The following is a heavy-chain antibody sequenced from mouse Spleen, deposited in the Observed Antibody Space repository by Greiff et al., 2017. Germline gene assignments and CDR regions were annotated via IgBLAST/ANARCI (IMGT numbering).Heavy chain of an antibody. J-gene: IGHJ3*01. D-gene: IGHD2-4*01. CDR3: ARDYDYDWFAY. V-gene: IGHV1-64*01. Sequence: QVQLKESGAELVKPGASVKLSCKASGYTFTSYWMHWVKQRPGQGLEWIGMIHPNSGSTNYNEKFKSKATLTVDKSSSTAYMQLSSLTSEDSAVYYCARDYDYDWFAYWGQGTLVTVSA. CDR2: IHPNSGST. CDR1: GYTFTSYW.